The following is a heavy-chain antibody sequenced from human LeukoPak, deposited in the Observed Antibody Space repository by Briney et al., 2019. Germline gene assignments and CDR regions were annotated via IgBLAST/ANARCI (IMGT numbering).Heavy chain of an antibody. CDR1: GGSISSDGYY. J-gene: IGHJ4*02. D-gene: IGHD2-15*01. CDR2: IYYSGST. V-gene: IGHV4-31*03. Sequence: SETLSLTCTVSGGSISSDGYYWSWIPPHPGKGLEWIGYIYYSGSTYYNPPLQSRASISVDTYKNQFSLKLSSVTAADTAVYYCARGVVVAAKLHYLDYWGQETLLTVSS. CDR3: ARGVVVAAKLHYLDY.